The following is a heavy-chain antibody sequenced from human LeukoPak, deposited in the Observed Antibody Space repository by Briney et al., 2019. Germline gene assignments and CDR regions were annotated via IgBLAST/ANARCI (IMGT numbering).Heavy chain of an antibody. V-gene: IGHV5-51*01. J-gene: IGHJ4*02. CDR3: ARHGRPGYSSSWSGD. Sequence: GESLKISCKGSGHSFTSYWIGWVRQMPGKGLEWMGIIYPGDSDTRYSPSFQGQVTISADKSISTAYLQWSSLKASDTAMYYCARHGRPGYSSSWSGDWGQGTLVTVSS. CDR1: GHSFTSYW. D-gene: IGHD6-13*01. CDR2: IYPGDSDT.